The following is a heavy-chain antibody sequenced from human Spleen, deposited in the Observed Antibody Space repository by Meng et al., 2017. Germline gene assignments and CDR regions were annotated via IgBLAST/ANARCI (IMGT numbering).Heavy chain of an antibody. V-gene: IGHV4-38-2*02. J-gene: IGHJ4*02. CDR3: TRVPSFVEATSSVPFDY. D-gene: IGHD2-21*01. Sequence: SETLSLTCTVSGYSIKSGYYWGWIRQPPGKGLEWIGTVYHSGNSYYNPSSKSLVNISVDKSSNQFSLKVNSVTYADTAVYYCTRVPSFVEATSSVPFDYWGQGSLVTVSS. CDR2: VYHSGNS. CDR1: GYSIKSGYY.